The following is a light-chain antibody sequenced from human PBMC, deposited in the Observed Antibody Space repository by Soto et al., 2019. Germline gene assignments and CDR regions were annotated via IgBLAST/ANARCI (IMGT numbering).Light chain of an antibody. J-gene: IGLJ1*01. CDR1: SSDVGIYNY. V-gene: IGLV2-14*01. CDR2: EVT. CDR3: SSYTTSSTRV. Sequence: QSVLTQPASVSGSPGQSIAISCTGSSSDVGIYNYVSWYQQHPGKVPKLIIYEVTNRPSRVSNRFSGSKSGNTASLTISGLQAEDEADYYCSSYTTSSTRVFGTGTKLTVL.